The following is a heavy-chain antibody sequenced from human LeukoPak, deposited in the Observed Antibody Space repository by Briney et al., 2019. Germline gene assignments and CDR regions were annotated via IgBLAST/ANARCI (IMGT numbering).Heavy chain of an antibody. CDR2: MNPNRGDT. CDR1: GYTFTSYD. V-gene: IGHV1-8*01. CDR3: ARVYGDYDYFDY. Sequence: ASVKVSCKASGYTFTSYDIHWVRQATGQGLEWMGRMNPNRGDTDYAQKFQGRVTMTRNTSISTAYMELSSLRSEDTAVYYCARVYGDYDYFDYWGQGTLVTVSS. D-gene: IGHD4-17*01. J-gene: IGHJ4*02.